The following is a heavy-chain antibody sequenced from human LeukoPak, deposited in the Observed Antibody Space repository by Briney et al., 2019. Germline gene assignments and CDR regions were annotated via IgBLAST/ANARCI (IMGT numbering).Heavy chain of an antibody. CDR2: ISAGGGST. D-gene: IGHD2-15*01. CDR3: AKAVVGVAAIVY. Sequence: PGASLRLSCAASGFTFSSYAMTWVRQAPGEGLEWVSGISAGGGSTYYADSVKGRFTISRDNSKNTLYLQMNSLRAEDTAIYYCAKAVVGVAAIVYWGQGTLVTVSS. V-gene: IGHV3-23*01. CDR1: GFTFSSYA. J-gene: IGHJ4*02.